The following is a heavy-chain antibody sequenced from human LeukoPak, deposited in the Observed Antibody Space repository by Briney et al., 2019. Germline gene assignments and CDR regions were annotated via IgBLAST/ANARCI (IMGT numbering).Heavy chain of an antibody. V-gene: IGHV3-21*01. J-gene: IGHJ4*02. CDR1: GFTFSSYS. Sequence: PGGSLRLSCAASGFTFSSYSMNWVRQAPGKGLEWVSSVSGSSSYIYYADSVKGRFTISRDNAKNSLYLQMNSLRAEDTAVYYCARAPGFDYWGQGTLVTVSS. CDR3: ARAPGFDY. CDR2: VSGSSSYI.